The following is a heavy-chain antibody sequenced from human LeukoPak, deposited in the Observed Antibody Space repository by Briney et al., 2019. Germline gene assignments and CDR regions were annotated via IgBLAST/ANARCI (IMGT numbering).Heavy chain of an antibody. J-gene: IGHJ6*02. V-gene: IGHV4-4*07. CDR3: ARVCCTKYRPGGNSYYDYGMDV. CDR2: IYTSGST. D-gene: IGHD1-14*01. CDR1: GGSISSYY. Sequence: NPSETLSLTCTVSGGSISSYYWSWIRQPAGKGLEWIGRIYTSGSTNYNPSLRSRVTMSVDTSKNQFSLKLSSVTAADTAVYYCARVCCTKYRPGGNSYYDYGMDVWGQGTTVTVSS.